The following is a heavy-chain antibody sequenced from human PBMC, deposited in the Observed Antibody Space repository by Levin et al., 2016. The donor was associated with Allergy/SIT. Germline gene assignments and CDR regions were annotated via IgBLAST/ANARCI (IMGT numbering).Heavy chain of an antibody. J-gene: IGHJ3*02. Sequence: GGSLRLSCKGFGYSFPNYWIGWVRQMPGKGLEWMGIIYPGDSDTRYRPSFQGQVTISADKSISTAYLQWSSLKASDTAIYYCARQPPSSTATFDIWGQGTMVTVSS. CDR2: IYPGDSDT. CDR1: GYSFPNYW. V-gene: IGHV5-51*01. CDR3: ARQPPSSTATFDI.